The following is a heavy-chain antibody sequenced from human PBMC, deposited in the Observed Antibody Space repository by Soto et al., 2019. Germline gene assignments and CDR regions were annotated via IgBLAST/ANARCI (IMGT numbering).Heavy chain of an antibody. CDR2: ISYDGSNK. CDR1: GFTFSSYA. V-gene: IGHV3-30-3*01. Sequence: QVQLVESGGGVVQPGRSLRLSCAASGFTFSSYAMHWVRQAPGKGLEWVAVISYDGSNKYYADSVKGRFTISRDNSKNTLYLQMNSLRAEHTAVYYCARVPTVVTTAYYFDYWGQGTLVTVSS. D-gene: IGHD4-17*01. J-gene: IGHJ4*02. CDR3: ARVPTVVTTAYYFDY.